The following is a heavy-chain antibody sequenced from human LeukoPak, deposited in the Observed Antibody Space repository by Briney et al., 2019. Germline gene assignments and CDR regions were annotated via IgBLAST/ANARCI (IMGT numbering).Heavy chain of an antibody. CDR1: GFAFDGYY. CDR2: IKANSGAT. D-gene: IGHD2-21*02. CDR3: TRDGDWRHQDFDL. J-gene: IGHJ4*02. V-gene: IGHV1-2*02. Sequence: ASVKVSCKASGFAFDGYYMYWVRQAPGQGLEWMGWIKANSGATLYSEKFQGRVTMTRDTSIGTLYMELSSLTSDDTAVYYCTRDGDWRHQDFDLWGQGTLVTVSS.